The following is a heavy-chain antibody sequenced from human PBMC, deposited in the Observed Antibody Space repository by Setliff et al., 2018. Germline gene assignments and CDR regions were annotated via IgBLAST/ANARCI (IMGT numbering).Heavy chain of an antibody. Sequence: ASVKVSCKVSGYTLTELSMHWVRQAPGKGLEWMGGFDPEDGETIYAQKFQGRATMTEDTSTDTAYMELSSLRSEDTAVYYCATADVIIAAAGNSKYILDYWGQGTLVTVSS. CDR3: ATADVIIAAAGNSKYILDY. V-gene: IGHV1-24*01. J-gene: IGHJ4*02. CDR2: FDPEDGET. D-gene: IGHD6-13*01. CDR1: GYTLTELS.